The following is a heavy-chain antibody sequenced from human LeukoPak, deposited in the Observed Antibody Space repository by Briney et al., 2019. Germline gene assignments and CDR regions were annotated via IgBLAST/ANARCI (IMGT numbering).Heavy chain of an antibody. Sequence: SETLSLTCAVYGGSFSGYYWSWIRQPPGKGLEWIGEINHSGSTNYNPSLKSRVTISVDTSKNQFSLKLSSVTAADTAVYYCARHLPHYYYGSGSPLAWFDPWGQGTLVTVSS. CDR3: ARHLPHYYYGSGSPLAWFDP. V-gene: IGHV4-34*01. CDR1: GGSFSGYY. J-gene: IGHJ5*02. CDR2: INHSGST. D-gene: IGHD3-10*01.